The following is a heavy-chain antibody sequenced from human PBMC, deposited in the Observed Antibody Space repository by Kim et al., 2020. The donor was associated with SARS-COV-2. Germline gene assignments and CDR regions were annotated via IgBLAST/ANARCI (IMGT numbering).Heavy chain of an antibody. CDR3: ATWGGSYLS. Sequence: GGSLRLSCAASGFTFTSYALHWVRQAPGKGLEWVAGVSSGGSEKSYSDSVKGRFTISRDNSKNTAYLQMNSLRSEDTAVYYCATWGGSYLSWGQGTLVTV. D-gene: IGHD3-10*01. V-gene: IGHV3-30*04. J-gene: IGHJ5*02. CDR1: GFTFTSYA. CDR2: VSSGGSEK.